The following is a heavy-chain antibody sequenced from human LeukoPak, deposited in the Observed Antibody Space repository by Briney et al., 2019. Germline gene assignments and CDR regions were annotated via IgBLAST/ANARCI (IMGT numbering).Heavy chain of an antibody. Sequence: PGRSLRLSCAASGFTFSSYAMHWVRQAPGKGLEWVADISYDGRNKYYADSVKGRFTISRDNSKNTLYLQMNSLRAEDTAVYYCARGRYDFWSGYDYWGQGTLVTVSS. D-gene: IGHD3-3*01. V-gene: IGHV3-30*04. CDR2: ISYDGRNK. CDR1: GFTFSSYA. J-gene: IGHJ4*02. CDR3: ARGRYDFWSGYDY.